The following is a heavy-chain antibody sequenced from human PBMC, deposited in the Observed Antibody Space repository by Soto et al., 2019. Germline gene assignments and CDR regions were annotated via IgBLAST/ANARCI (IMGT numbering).Heavy chain of an antibody. V-gene: IGHV3-23*01. CDR1: GITFSSYA. J-gene: IGHJ4*02. CDR3: GKADYGDYGFDY. Sequence: EVQLLESGGGLVQPGGSLRLSCAASGITFSSYAMSWVRQAPGKGLEWVSGISDSGGSTYYADSVKGRFTISRDNSKNTLYLQMNSLRAEDTAVYYCGKADYGDYGFDYWGQGTLVTVSS. CDR2: ISDSGGST. D-gene: IGHD4-17*01.